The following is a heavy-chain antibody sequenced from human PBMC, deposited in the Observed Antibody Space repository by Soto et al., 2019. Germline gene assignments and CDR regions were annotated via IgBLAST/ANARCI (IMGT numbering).Heavy chain of an antibody. CDR1: GGTFSSYA. J-gene: IGHJ4*02. Sequence: GASVKVSCKASGGTFSSYAISWVRQAPGQGLEWMGGIIPIVGTANYAQKFQGRVTITADESTSTAYMELSSLRSEDTAVYYCARISSASSGWLPDYWGQGTLVTVSS. CDR2: IIPIVGTA. D-gene: IGHD6-19*01. CDR3: ARISSASSGWLPDY. V-gene: IGHV1-69*13.